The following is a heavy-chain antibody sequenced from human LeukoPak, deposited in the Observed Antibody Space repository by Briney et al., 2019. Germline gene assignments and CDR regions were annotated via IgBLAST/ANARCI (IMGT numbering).Heavy chain of an antibody. D-gene: IGHD3-10*01. CDR2: IFHTGST. Sequence: PSETLSLTCTVSGGSISSNEYFWGWIRQPPGKELEWIANIFHTGSTFYNPSLKSRVTISVDTSSNQFSLKVNSVTAADTAVYSCARRRNLWFGESDYMDVWGKGTTVTISS. V-gene: IGHV4-39*01. CDR1: GGSISSNEYF. CDR3: ARRRNLWFGESDYMDV. J-gene: IGHJ6*03.